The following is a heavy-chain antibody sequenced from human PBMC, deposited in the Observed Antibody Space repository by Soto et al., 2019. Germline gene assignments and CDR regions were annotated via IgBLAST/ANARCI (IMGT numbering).Heavy chain of an antibody. CDR3: ARAPSGSYPEFDY. V-gene: IGHV3-30-3*01. CDR1: VFIFSSYT. CDR2: ITYDGSNQ. J-gene: IGHJ4*02. D-gene: IGHD1-26*01. Sequence: GGSLRLSCAASVFIFSSYTMHLVRQAPGKGLEWVGVITYDGSNQYYADSVKGRFTISRDNSRNMLFLQMNSLRPDDTAVYYCARAPSGSYPEFDYWGQGA.